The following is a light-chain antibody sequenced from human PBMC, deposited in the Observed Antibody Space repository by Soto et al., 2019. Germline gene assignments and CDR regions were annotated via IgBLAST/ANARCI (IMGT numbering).Light chain of an antibody. CDR3: QQYNTYPFT. V-gene: IGKV1-5*03. CDR1: QSISIW. Sequence: DIQMTQSPSTLSASVGDRVTITCRASQSISIWLAWYQQKPGKAPNLLIYKASRLESGVPSRFSGSGSGTEFTLTISSLQPDDFVTYYCQQYNTYPFTFGPGTRVDIK. J-gene: IGKJ3*01. CDR2: KAS.